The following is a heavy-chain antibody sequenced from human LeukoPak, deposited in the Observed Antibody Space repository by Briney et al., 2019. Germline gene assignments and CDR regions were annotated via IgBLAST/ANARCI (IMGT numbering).Heavy chain of an antibody. CDR3: ASLGLAYYDSSGYLNWFDP. D-gene: IGHD3-22*01. CDR1: GGTFSSYA. Sequence: SVKVSCKASGGTFSSYAISWVRQAPGQGLEWMGRIIPIFGIANYAQKSQGRVTITADKSTSTAYMELSSLRSEDTAVYYCASLGLAYYDSSGYLNWFDPWGQGTLVTVSS. CDR2: IIPIFGIA. J-gene: IGHJ5*02. V-gene: IGHV1-69*04.